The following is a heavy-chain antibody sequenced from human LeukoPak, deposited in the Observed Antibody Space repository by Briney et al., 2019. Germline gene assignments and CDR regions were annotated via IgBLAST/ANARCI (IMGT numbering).Heavy chain of an antibody. V-gene: IGHV4-39*01. CDR2: IYYSGST. CDR1: GGSISSSSYY. Sequence: SETLSLTCTVSGGSISSSSYYWGWIRQPPGKGLEWIGSIYYSGSTYYNPSLKSRVTISVDTSKNQFSLKLSSVTAADTAVYYCARPKSELRATPFVYWGQGTLVSVSS. J-gene: IGHJ4*02. CDR3: ARPKSELRATPFVY. D-gene: IGHD2-15*01.